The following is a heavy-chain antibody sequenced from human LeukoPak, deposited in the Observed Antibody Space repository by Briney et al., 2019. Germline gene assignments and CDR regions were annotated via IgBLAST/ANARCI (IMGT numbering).Heavy chain of an antibody. Sequence: GSLRLSCAASGFTVSSNYMSWVRQAPGKGLEWVSSISISSNYIYYADSVKGRFTISRDNAKNSLYLQMNSLRAEDTAVYYCARGSRFGVVGRDAFDIWGQGTMVTVSS. CDR1: GFTVSSNY. CDR3: ARGSRFGVVGRDAFDI. CDR2: ISISSNYI. D-gene: IGHD3-3*01. V-gene: IGHV3-21*01. J-gene: IGHJ3*02.